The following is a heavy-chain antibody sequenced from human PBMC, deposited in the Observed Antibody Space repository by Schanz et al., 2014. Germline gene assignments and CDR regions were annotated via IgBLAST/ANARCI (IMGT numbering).Heavy chain of an antibody. Sequence: EVQLVESGGGLVQPGGSLRLSCAASGFTVSNHYMSWVRQAPGKGLECVSIIYSDGSTYYVDSVKGRFIISRDNSKNTVYLQMNSLRAEDTAVYYCARDPGGTKTHGLWGQGTLVTVSS. V-gene: IGHV3-66*01. CDR3: ARDPGGTKTHGL. CDR1: GFTVSNHY. J-gene: IGHJ4*02. D-gene: IGHD2-15*01. CDR2: IYSDGST.